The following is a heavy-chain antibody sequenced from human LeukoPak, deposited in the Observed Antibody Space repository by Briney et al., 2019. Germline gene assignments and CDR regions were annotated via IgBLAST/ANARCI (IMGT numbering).Heavy chain of an antibody. CDR2: ISGSGGST. J-gene: IGHJ4*02. CDR1: GFTLSSYA. D-gene: IGHD5-18*01. V-gene: IGHV3-23*01. CDR3: AKDLGWIQFGY. Sequence: GGSLRLSCAASGFTLSSYAMSWVRQAPGKGLEWVSAISGSGGSTYYADSVKGRFTISRDNSKNTVYLQVRSLRAEDTAVYYCAKDLGWIQFGYWGQGALVTVSS.